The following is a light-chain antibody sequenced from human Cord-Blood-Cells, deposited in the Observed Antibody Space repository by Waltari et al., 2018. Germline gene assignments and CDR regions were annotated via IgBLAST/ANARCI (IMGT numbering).Light chain of an antibody. CDR2: DVS. CDR1: SSDVGGYNY. Sequence: QSALTQPRSVSGSPGQSVTIPCTGTSSDVGGYNYVSWYQQHPGKAPKLMIYDVSKRPSGVPDRFSGSKSGNTASLTISGLQAEEEADYYCCSYAGSYTYVVFGGGTKLTVL. J-gene: IGLJ2*01. V-gene: IGLV2-11*01. CDR3: CSYAGSYTYVV.